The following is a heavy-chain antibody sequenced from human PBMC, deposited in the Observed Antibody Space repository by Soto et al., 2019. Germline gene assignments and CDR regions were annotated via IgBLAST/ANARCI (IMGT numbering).Heavy chain of an antibody. J-gene: IGHJ4*02. CDR2: IYRTGST. Sequence: SEPLSLSCPFHGGSFTSNNLWTWVRQPPGQGLEWIGEIYRTGSTNYNPSLKGRVTISLDKSENQFSLKVTSLTAADTAVYYCASRDPGTSVDYWGQGILVTVSS. CDR3: ASRDPGTSVDY. CDR1: GGSFTSNNL. V-gene: IGHV4-4*02. D-gene: IGHD1-7*01.